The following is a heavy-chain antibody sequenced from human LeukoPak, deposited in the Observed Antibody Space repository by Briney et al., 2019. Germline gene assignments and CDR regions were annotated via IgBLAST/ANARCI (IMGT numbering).Heavy chain of an antibody. D-gene: IGHD3-3*01. J-gene: IGHJ6*03. CDR1: DFVFSDYY. CDR3: ARDRPDFWSGYYGSADSYYSMDF. V-gene: IGHV3-11*04. CDR2: ISGRGLSI. Sequence: PGGSLRLSCAASDFVFSDYYMSWIRQAPGKGLEWISDISGRGLSINYADSVKGRFTVSRDNAQNSLYLQMNSLRAEDTAVYYCARDRPDFWSGYYGSADSYYSMDFWGRGTTVTVSS.